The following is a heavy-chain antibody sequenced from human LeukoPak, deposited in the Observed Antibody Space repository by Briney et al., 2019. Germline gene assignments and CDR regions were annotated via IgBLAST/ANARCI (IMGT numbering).Heavy chain of an antibody. J-gene: IGHJ3*02. D-gene: IGHD7-27*01. Sequence: SETLSLTCTVSGGSISSYYWSWIRQPPGKGREWIAYIYYSGSTNYNPSLKSRVTISVDTSKNQFSLKLSSVTAADTAVYYCARVNWANDAFDIWGQGTMVTVSS. CDR3: ARVNWANDAFDI. V-gene: IGHV4-59*01. CDR1: GGSISSYY. CDR2: IYYSGST.